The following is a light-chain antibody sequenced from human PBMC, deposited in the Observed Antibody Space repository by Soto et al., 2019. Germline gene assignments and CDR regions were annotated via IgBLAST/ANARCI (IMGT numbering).Light chain of an antibody. J-gene: IGLJ3*02. CDR2: NDN. CDR1: SSNSGSNI. CDR3: AAWDDSLNGYWV. Sequence: QSVLTQPPSASGTPGQRGTISCSGSSSNSGSNIVNWYQQLPGTATKLLIFNDNQRPSGVPDRFSGSKSGTSASLAISGLQSVDEADYYCAAWDDSLNGYWVFGGGTKLTVL. V-gene: IGLV1-44*01.